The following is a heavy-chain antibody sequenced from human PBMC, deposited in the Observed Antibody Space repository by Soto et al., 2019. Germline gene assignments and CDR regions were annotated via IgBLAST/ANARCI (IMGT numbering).Heavy chain of an antibody. J-gene: IGHJ4*02. CDR2: ISAYNGNT. CDR3: ARDRSDYYDSSGYNPFDY. D-gene: IGHD3-22*01. CDR1: GYTFTSYG. V-gene: IGHV1-18*04. Sequence: QVQLVQSGAEVKKPGALVKVSCKASGYTFTSYGISWVRQAPGQGLEWMGWISAYNGNTNYAQKLQGRVTMTTDTSTSTAYMELRSLRSDDTAVYYCARDRSDYYDSSGYNPFDYWGQGTLVTVSS.